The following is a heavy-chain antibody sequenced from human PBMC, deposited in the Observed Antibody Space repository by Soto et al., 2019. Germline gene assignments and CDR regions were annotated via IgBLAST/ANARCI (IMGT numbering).Heavy chain of an antibody. CDR2: ISAYNGNT. CDR1: GYTFTSYG. CDR3: ARDQPDSSSWYYYYYGMDV. J-gene: IGHJ6*02. Sequence: QVQLVQSGAEVKKPGASVKVSCKASGYTFTSYGISWVRQAPGQGLEWMGWISAYNGNTNYAQKLQGRVTMTTDTSTSTAYMELRSLRSDDTAVYYCARDQPDSSSWYYYYYGMDVWGQGTTVTVSS. D-gene: IGHD6-13*01. V-gene: IGHV1-18*01.